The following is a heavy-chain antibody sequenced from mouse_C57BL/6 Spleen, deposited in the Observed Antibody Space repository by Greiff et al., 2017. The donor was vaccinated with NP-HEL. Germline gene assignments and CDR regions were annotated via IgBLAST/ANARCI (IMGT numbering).Heavy chain of an antibody. CDR1: GFTFSDYG. CDR2: ISSGSSTI. V-gene: IGHV5-17*01. CDR3: ASRYYGSTYWYFDV. J-gene: IGHJ1*03. D-gene: IGHD1-1*01. Sequence: EVNLVESGGGLVKPGGSLKLSCAASGFTFSDYGMHWVRQAPEKGLEWVAYISSGSSTIYYADTVKGRFTISRDNAKNTLFLQMTSLRSEDTAMYYCASRYYGSTYWYFDVWGTGTTVTVSS.